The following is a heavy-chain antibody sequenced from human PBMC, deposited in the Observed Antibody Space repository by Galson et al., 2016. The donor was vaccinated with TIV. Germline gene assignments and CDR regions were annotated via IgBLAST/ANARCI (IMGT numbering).Heavy chain of an antibody. J-gene: IGHJ4*02. CDR3: ARATPSVLGVVMTLDY. D-gene: IGHD2-21*02. Sequence: CAISGDSVSSNSAAWNWLRQSPSRGLEWLGRTFSRSKWYNDFDPFVKSRITTNPDTSRTQFSLQLTSVTPEDTAVYYCARATPSVLGVVMTLDYWGQGTLVTVSS. CDR1: GDSVSSNSAA. CDR2: TFSRSKWYN. V-gene: IGHV6-1*01.